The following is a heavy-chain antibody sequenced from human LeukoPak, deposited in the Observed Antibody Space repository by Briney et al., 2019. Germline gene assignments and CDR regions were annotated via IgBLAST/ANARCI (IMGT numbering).Heavy chain of an antibody. J-gene: IGHJ6*03. Sequence: ASVKVSCKASGYTFTGYYMHWVRQAPGQGLEWMGWINPNSGGTNYAQKFQGRVTMTRDTSISTAYMELSRLRSDDTAVYYCARSPSTYGSGSIYYYYYYMDVWGKGTTVTVSS. D-gene: IGHD3-10*01. CDR1: GYTFTGYY. V-gene: IGHV1-2*02. CDR3: ARSPSTYGSGSIYYYYYYMDV. CDR2: INPNSGGT.